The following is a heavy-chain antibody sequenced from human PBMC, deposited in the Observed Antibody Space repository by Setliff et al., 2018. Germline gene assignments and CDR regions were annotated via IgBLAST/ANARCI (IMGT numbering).Heavy chain of an antibody. D-gene: IGHD3-16*01. Sequence: GGSLRLSCAASGFTFSSYAMTWVRQAPGKGLEWVSGISGYGSRTYYADSVKGRSTISRDNSQNTMYLQMNSLRAEDTAVYYCARDLGNWFDSWGQGTVVTVS. CDR1: GFTFSSYA. J-gene: IGHJ5*01. V-gene: IGHV3-23*01. CDR3: ARDLGNWFDS. CDR2: ISGYGSRT.